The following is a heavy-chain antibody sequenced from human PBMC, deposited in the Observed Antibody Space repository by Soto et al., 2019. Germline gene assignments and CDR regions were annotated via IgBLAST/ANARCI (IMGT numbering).Heavy chain of an antibody. D-gene: IGHD3-16*01. J-gene: IGHJ6*02. CDR2: INHSGST. V-gene: IGHV4-34*01. Sequence: SETLSLTCAVYGGSFRGYYWSWIRQPPGKGLEWIGEINHSGSTNYNPSLKRRVTISVDTSENQFSLKLSSVTAADTAVYYCARGRGREYYYYYYGMDVWGQGTTVTVSS. CDR3: ARGRGREYYYYYYGMDV. CDR1: GGSFRGYY.